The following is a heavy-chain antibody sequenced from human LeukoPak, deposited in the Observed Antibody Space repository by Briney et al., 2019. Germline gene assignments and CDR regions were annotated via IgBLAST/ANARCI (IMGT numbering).Heavy chain of an antibody. J-gene: IGHJ4*02. CDR2: AFPGDSGT. D-gene: IGHD3-10*01. CDR3: TRHTDIYASPDY. CDR1: GYSFTNYW. V-gene: IGHV5-51*01. Sequence: GESLKISCKGSGYSFTNYWIGWVRQMPGKGLEWMGIAFPGDSGTRYSPSFQGQVTISADKSISTAYLQWSSLKASDTAMFYCTRHTDIYASPDYWGQGTLVTVSS.